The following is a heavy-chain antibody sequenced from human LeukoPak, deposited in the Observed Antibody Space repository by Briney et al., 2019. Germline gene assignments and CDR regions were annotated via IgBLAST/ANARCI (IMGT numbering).Heavy chain of an antibody. V-gene: IGHV3-66*01. D-gene: IGHD6-13*01. Sequence: GGSLRLSCAASEFSVGSNYMTWVRQAPGKGLEWVSLIYSGGSTYYADSVKGRFTISRDNSKNTLYLQMNSLRAEDTAVYYCARGLNYSPFDYWGQGTLVTVSS. J-gene: IGHJ4*02. CDR3: ARGLNYSPFDY. CDR1: EFSVGSNY. CDR2: IYSGGST.